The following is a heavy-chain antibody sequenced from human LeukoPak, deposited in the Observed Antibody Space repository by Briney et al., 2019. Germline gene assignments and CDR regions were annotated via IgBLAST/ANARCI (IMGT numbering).Heavy chain of an antibody. CDR2: ISSSGSTI. D-gene: IGHD6-19*01. Sequence: PGGSLRLSCAASGFTFSSYEMNWVRQAPGKGLEWVSYISSSGSTIYYADSVKGRFTISRDNAKNSLYLQMNSLRAEDTAVYYCARDNLYSSGWYYFDYWGQGTLVTVSS. CDR3: ARDNLYSSGWYYFDY. V-gene: IGHV3-48*03. CDR1: GFTFSSYE. J-gene: IGHJ4*02.